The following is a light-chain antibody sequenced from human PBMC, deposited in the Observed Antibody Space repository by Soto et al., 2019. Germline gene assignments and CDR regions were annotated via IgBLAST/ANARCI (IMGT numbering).Light chain of an antibody. V-gene: IGLV2-11*01. Sequence: QSALTQPRSVSGSPGQSVTISCTGTSSDVGAYDFVSWYQQHPGKAPQLMIYDVTKRPSGVPDRFSGSKSGNTASLTISGLQAEDKADYYCCSYAGSSSAMFGGGTKLTVL. CDR1: SSDVGAYDF. CDR2: DVT. CDR3: CSYAGSSSAM. J-gene: IGLJ3*02.